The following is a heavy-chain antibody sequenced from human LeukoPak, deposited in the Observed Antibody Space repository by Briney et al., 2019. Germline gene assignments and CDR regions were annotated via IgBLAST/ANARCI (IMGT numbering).Heavy chain of an antibody. Sequence: GGSLRLSCAASGFTFSSYSMNWVRQAPGKGLEWVSSISTSSSHIYYADSVKGRFTISRDNAKNSLDLQMNSLRPEDTAVYYCAKEFSATPRAAAQTGDAFDVWGQGTMVTVSS. J-gene: IGHJ3*01. CDR1: GFTFSSYS. CDR2: ISTSSSHI. D-gene: IGHD7-27*01. V-gene: IGHV3-21*01. CDR3: AKEFSATPRAAAQTGDAFDV.